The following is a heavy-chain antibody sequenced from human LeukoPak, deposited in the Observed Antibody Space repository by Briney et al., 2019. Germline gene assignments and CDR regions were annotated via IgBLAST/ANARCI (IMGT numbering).Heavy chain of an antibody. CDR2: ITPMFGTS. V-gene: IGHV1-69*13. J-gene: IGHJ1*01. CDR3: ARDSSEFRSLLFH. CDR1: GGTFSSYG. Sequence: SVKVSCKASGGTFSSYGISWVRQSPGQGLEWMGGITPMFGTSNYAQKFRGRVTITADESTSTAYVELSSLRSEDTAVYYCARDSSEFRSLLFHWGQGTLVTVSS. D-gene: IGHD1-14*01.